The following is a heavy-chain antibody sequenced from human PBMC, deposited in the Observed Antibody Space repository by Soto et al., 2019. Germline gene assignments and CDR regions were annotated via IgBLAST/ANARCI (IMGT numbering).Heavy chain of an antibody. D-gene: IGHD1-26*01. CDR1: GGSISTYY. CDR3: ARARARMGGYFYYGMDV. J-gene: IGHJ6*02. V-gene: IGHV4-59*01. CDR2: IYYSGST. Sequence: QVHLQQSGPGLVKASETLSLTCAVSGGSISTYYWSWIRQPPGKGLEWIGYIYYSGSTNYKPSHLSLVTISVDTSKNPLSLSLRSVTAADTAVYYWARARARMGGYFYYGMDVWGQGTTVTVSS.